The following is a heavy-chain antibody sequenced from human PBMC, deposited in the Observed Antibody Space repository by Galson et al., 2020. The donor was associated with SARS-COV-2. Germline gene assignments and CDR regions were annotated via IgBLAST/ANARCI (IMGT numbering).Heavy chain of an antibody. J-gene: IGHJ4*02. D-gene: IGHD2-2*01. V-gene: IGHV3-13*04. CDR2: IGTAGDT. CDR3: TRASLGYCGTTSCSLDY. CDR1: GFTFSSND. Sequence: LSLTCAASGFTFSSNDMHWVRQATGKGLEWVSAIGTAGDTYYPGSVKGRFTISRENAKNSLYLQMNSLRAGDTAVYYCTRASLGYCGTTSCSLDYWGQGTLVTVSS.